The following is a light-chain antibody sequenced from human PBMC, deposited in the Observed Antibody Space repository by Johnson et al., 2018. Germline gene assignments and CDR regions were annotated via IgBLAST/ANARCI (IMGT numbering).Light chain of an antibody. J-gene: IGLJ1*01. CDR2: ENN. Sequence: QSVLTQPPSVSAAPGQKVTISCSGSSSNIGNNYVSWYQQLPGTAPKLLIYENNKLPSGLPDRFSGSKSGTSATLGITGLQTGDDADYYCGTWDSSLSAGNVFGTGTKVTVL. V-gene: IGLV1-51*02. CDR3: GTWDSSLSAGNV. CDR1: SSNIGNNY.